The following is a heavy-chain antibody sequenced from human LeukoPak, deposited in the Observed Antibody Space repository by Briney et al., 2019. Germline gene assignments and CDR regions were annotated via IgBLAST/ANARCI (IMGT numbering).Heavy chain of an antibody. CDR2: ISGSGGST. J-gene: IGHJ3*02. CDR1: GFTFSSYG. Sequence: GGTLRLSCAASGFTFSSYGMSWVRQAPGKGLEWVSAISGSGGSTYYADSVKGRFTISRDNSKNTLYLQMNSLRAEDTAVYYCAKDFIAAAAHDAFDIWGQGTMVTVSS. V-gene: IGHV3-23*01. D-gene: IGHD6-25*01. CDR3: AKDFIAAAAHDAFDI.